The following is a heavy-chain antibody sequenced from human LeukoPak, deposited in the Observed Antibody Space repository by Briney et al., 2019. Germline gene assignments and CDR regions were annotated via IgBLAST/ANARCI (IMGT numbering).Heavy chain of an antibody. D-gene: IGHD4-17*01. V-gene: IGHV4-39*07. CDR2: IYYSGST. J-gene: IGHJ4*02. CDR3: ARDLGYADPFDC. Sequence: PSETLSLTCTVSGGSISSSSYYWGWIRQPPGKGLEWIGSIYYSGSTYYNPSLKSRVTISVDTSKNQFSLKLSSVTAADTAVYYCARDLGYADPFDCWGQGTLVTVSS. CDR1: GGSISSSSYY.